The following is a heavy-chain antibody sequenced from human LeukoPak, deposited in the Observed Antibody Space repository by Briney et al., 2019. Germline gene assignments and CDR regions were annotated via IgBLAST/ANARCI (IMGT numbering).Heavy chain of an antibody. J-gene: IGHJ4*02. CDR3: AKDLSSGNSI. V-gene: IGHV3-64*01. CDR2: ISSDGGTT. Sequence: PGGSLRLSCAASGLTFTNYAMHWVRQAPGKGLEYVSAISSDGGTTYYANSVKGRFTISRDNAKNTLYLQMNSLRVEDTAVYYCAKDLSSGNSIWGQGALVTVSS. D-gene: IGHD4-23*01. CDR1: GLTFTNYA.